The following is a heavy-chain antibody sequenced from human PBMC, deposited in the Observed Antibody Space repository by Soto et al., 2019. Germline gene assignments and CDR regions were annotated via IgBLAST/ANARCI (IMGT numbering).Heavy chain of an antibody. Sequence: QAQLVESGGDLVKPGGSLRLSCAASGFPFSDYYMSWIRQAPGKGLEWVSSIGSSSSYTNYADSVKGRFTISRDNTKNSLYLQMKSLRAEDTAVYYCARRRPTGYYNYWGQGTLVTVSA. J-gene: IGHJ4*02. D-gene: IGHD3-9*01. CDR3: ARRRPTGYYNY. V-gene: IGHV3-11*05. CDR1: GFPFSDYY. CDR2: IGSSSSYT.